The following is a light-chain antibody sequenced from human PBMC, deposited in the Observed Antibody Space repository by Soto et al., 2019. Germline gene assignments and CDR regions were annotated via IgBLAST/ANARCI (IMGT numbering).Light chain of an antibody. Sequence: EIVMTQSPATLSVSPGERATLSCRASQSVRSNLAWYQHKPGQAPRLLIYGVSSRATGVPARFSGSGSGTEFTLTISSLQSEDFAVYYCQQYNNWPGFTFGPGTKVDIK. CDR3: QQYNNWPGFT. V-gene: IGKV3-15*01. CDR1: QSVRSN. J-gene: IGKJ3*01. CDR2: GVS.